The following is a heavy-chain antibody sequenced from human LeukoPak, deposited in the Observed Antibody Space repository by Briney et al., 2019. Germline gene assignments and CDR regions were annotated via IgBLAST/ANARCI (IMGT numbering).Heavy chain of an antibody. J-gene: IGHJ4*02. V-gene: IGHV3-7*01. CDR3: ASYRNGTPSAHKPY. CDR2: INHSGSDT. Sequence: AGGSLRLSCAASGFTFSNYCMTWIRQAPGGGLEWVANINHSGSDTNYVDSVKGRFTISRDNAKNSLYLQMNNLRAEDPAVYYLASYRNGTPSAHKPYWGQGTLVTVSS. D-gene: IGHD1-1*01. CDR1: GFTFSNYC.